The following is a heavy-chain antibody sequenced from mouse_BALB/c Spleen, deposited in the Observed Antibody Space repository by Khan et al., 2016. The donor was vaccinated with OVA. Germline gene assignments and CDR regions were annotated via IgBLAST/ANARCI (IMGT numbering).Heavy chain of an antibody. CDR3: ASDGSRYNYTRDY. J-gene: IGHJ4*01. CDR1: GYSITSDYA. Sequence: EVQLQESGPGLVKPSQSLSLTCTVTGYSITSDYAWNWIRQSPGNKLEWMGYISSSGSTNYNPALKSRISITRDTSKNQFFLQLNSVTTEDTATYYCASDGSRYNYTRDYGGQGTSVTVSS. V-gene: IGHV3-2*02. D-gene: IGHD2-3*01. CDR2: ISSSGST.